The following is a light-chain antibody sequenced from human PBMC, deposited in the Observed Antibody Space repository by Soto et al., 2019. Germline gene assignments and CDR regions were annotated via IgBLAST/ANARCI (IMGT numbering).Light chain of an antibody. CDR2: GNS. Sequence: QSVLTQAPSVSVAPGQRVTISCTGSSSNIGAGYDVHWYQQLPGTAPKLLIYGNSNRPSGVPDRFSGSKSGTSASLAITGLQAEDEADYYCQSYDSSLSGFYVFGTGTKLTVL. J-gene: IGLJ1*01. V-gene: IGLV1-40*01. CDR3: QSYDSSLSGFYV. CDR1: SSNIGAGYD.